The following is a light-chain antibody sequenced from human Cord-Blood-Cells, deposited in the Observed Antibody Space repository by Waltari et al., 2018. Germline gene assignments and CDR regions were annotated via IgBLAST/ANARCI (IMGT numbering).Light chain of an antibody. CDR2: DVS. J-gene: IGLJ3*02. Sequence: QSALTQPASVSGSPGQSITISCTGTSSDVGGYNYVSWYQQHPGKVPKLMIYDVSKRPSGVSNRFSGSKSGNTASLTISGLQAEDEADYYCRSYTSSSTLVFGGGTKLTVL. CDR3: RSYTSSSTLV. V-gene: IGLV2-14*01. CDR1: SSDVGGYNY.